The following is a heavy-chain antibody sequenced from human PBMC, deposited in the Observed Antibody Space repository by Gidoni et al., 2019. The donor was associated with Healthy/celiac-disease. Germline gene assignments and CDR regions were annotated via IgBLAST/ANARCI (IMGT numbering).Heavy chain of an antibody. Sequence: QLQLQESGPGLVQPSETLSLTCTASGGSISSSCYYWGWIRQPPGKGLEWIGSIYYSGSTSYNPSLKSRVTISVDTSKNQFSLKLSSVTAADTAVYYCASSSITMIVVVSPNWGQGTLVTVSS. V-gene: IGHV4-39*01. D-gene: IGHD3-22*01. CDR2: IYYSGST. CDR1: GGSISSSCYY. CDR3: ASSSITMIVVVSPN. J-gene: IGHJ4*02.